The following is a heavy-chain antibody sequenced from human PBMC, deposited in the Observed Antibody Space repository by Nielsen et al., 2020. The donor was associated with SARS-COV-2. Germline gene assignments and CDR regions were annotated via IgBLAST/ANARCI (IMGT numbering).Heavy chain of an antibody. J-gene: IGHJ6*02. V-gene: IGHV3-48*03. CDR3: ARDQEDIVVVPAVIAKNYYYYGMDV. Sequence: WLRQPPGKGLEWVSYISSSGSTMYYADSVKGRFTISRDNAKNSLFLQMNSLRAEDTAVYYCARDQEDIVVVPAVIAKNYYYYGMDVWGQGTTVTVSS. CDR2: ISSSGSTM. D-gene: IGHD2-2*01.